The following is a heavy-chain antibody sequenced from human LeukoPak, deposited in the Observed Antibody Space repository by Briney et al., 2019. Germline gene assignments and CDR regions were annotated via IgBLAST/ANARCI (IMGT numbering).Heavy chain of an antibody. D-gene: IGHD4-23*01. V-gene: IGHV3-30*03. CDR2: ISYDGSNK. J-gene: IGHJ4*02. CDR1: GFTFSSYG. CDR3: ARREGNPYFDY. Sequence: GGSLRLSCAASGFTFSSYGMHWVRQAPGKGLEWVAVISYDGSNKYYADSVKGRFTISRDNSKNTLYLQMNSLRAEDTAVYYCARREGNPYFDYWGQGTLVTVSS.